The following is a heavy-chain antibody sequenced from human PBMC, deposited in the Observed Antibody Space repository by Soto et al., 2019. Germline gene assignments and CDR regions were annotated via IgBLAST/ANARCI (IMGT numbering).Heavy chain of an antibody. V-gene: IGHV3-30*18. CDR2: ISYDGSNK. CDR1: GFTFSSYG. J-gene: IGHJ5*02. CDR3: AKDPMKYSSSHNWFDP. D-gene: IGHD6-13*01. Sequence: LRLSCAASGFTFSSYGMHWVRQAPGKGLEWVAVISYDGSNKYYADSVKGRFTISRDNSKNTLYLQMNSLRAEDTAVYYCAKDPMKYSSSHNWFDPWGQGTLVTVSS.